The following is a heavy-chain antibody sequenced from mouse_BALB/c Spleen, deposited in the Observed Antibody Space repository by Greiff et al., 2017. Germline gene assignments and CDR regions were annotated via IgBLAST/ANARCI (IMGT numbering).Heavy chain of an antibody. CDR2: INPSSGYT. CDR3: ARFVSPMINWYFDV. J-gene: IGHJ1*01. V-gene: IGHV1-4*01. D-gene: IGHD2-3*01. CDR1: GYTFTSYT. Sequence: VQLQQSGAELARPGASVKMSCKASGYTFTSYTMHWVKQRPGQGLEWIGYINPSSGYTNYNQKFKDKATLTADKSSSTAYMQLSSLTSEDSAVYYCARFVSPMINWYFDVWGAGTTVTVSS.